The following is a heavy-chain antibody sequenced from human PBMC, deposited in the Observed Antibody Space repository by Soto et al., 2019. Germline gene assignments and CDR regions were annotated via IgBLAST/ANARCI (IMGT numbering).Heavy chain of an antibody. CDR3: TRDSYDSRYYYGMDV. V-gene: IGHV3-74*01. CDR2: INPDGSNT. D-gene: IGHD3-22*01. J-gene: IGHJ6*02. CDR1: GFTFRTYW. Sequence: EVQLVESGGGLVQPGGSLRLSCTASGFTFRTYWMHCVRQAPGKGLMWVSRINPDGSNTAYADSVKGRFTISRDNAKNTLHLQMNSLRDEDMAVYYCTRDSYDSRYYYGMDVWGQGTPVTVSS.